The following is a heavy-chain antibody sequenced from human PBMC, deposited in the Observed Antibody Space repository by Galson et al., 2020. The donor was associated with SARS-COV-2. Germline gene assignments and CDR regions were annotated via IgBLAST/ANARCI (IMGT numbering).Heavy chain of an antibody. CDR3: ARGGSGWVPYDY. J-gene: IGHJ4*02. V-gene: IGHV1-18*01. Sequence: ASVKVSCKATGYVFSSYAISWVRQAPGQGLEWVGWISVYNGDTNHAQKVQGRVTMTTDTSTSTAYMELRCLRSDDTAVYYCARGGSGWVPYDYWGQGTLVTVSS. D-gene: IGHD3-10*01. CDR2: ISVYNGDT. CDR1: GYVFSSYA.